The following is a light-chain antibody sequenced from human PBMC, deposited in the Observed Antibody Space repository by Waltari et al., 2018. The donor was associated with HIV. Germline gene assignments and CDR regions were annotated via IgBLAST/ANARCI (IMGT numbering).Light chain of an antibody. Sequence: QSVMTTPPYASGTPGQTVTISCSEGSSYIEGKSVDWYQQVPGMAPKLLIYSNDQRPSGIPDRFSGSKSGTSASLAVSGLQAEEEADYYCAAWDDSLNVWVFGGGTKLTVL. J-gene: IGLJ3*02. CDR3: AAWDDSLNVWV. CDR2: SND. CDR1: SSYIEGKS. V-gene: IGLV1-44*01.